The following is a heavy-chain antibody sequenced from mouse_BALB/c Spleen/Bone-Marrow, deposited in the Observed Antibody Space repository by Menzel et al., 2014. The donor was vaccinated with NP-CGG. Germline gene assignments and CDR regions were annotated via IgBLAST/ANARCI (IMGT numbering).Heavy chain of an antibody. CDR2: INPITGYI. D-gene: IGHD2-10*02. CDR3: ARTKYGNYVGFDY. CDR1: GYTFTSYW. Sequence: VKLVESGAELAKPGASVQLSCKASGYTFTSYWMHWVKQRPGQGLEWIGYINPITGYIEYNQKFKDKATLTADRSSSTAYMQLSSLTSEDAAVYYCARTKYGNYVGFDYWCQGTTLTVAS. V-gene: IGHV1-7*01. J-gene: IGHJ2*01.